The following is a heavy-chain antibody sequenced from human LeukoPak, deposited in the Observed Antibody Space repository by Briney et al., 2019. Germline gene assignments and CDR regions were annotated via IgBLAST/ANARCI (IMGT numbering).Heavy chain of an antibody. CDR3: ASGEHGSFVDY. Sequence: GRSLRLSCAASGFTFSSYAMHWVRQAPGKGLEWVAVISYDGSNKYYADSVEGRFTISRDNSKNTLYLQMNSLRAEDTAVYYCASGEHGSFVDYWGQGTLVTVSS. D-gene: IGHD2-15*01. J-gene: IGHJ4*02. CDR1: GFTFSSYA. CDR2: ISYDGSNK. V-gene: IGHV3-30-3*01.